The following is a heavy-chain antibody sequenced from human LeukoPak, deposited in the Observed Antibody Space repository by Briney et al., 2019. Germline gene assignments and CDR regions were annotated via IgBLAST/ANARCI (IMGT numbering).Heavy chain of an antibody. Sequence: GGSLRLSCAASGFSFSSFAMTWVRQAPGKGLEWVSSITGGHYATYNTDSVKGRFTISRDNAKNTLYLQMNSLRADDTAIYYCTEDPNGDYIGAFDPWGQGTLVTVSS. CDR1: GFSFSSFA. CDR3: TEDPNGDYIGAFDP. J-gene: IGHJ5*02. D-gene: IGHD4-17*01. CDR2: ITGGHYAT. V-gene: IGHV3-23*01.